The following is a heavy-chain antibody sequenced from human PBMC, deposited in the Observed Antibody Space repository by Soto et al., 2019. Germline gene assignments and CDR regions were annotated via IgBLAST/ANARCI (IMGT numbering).Heavy chain of an antibody. V-gene: IGHV3-53*01. CDR2: IYSGGAT. CDR1: GFSVSSSH. CDR3: ARVGLYDSGSDMLRYNWFDP. D-gene: IGHD3-10*01. Sequence: EVQLVDSGGGLIQPGGSLRLSCAAAGFSVSSSHMNWVRQAPGKGLEWVSVIYSGGATNYAVSVKRRFTISRDKAKNTVDLQMNSLRAEDTAVYYCARVGLYDSGSDMLRYNWFDPWGQGTLVTVSS. J-gene: IGHJ5*02.